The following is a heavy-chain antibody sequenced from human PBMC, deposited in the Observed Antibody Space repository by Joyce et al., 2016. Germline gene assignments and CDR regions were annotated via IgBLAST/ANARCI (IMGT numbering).Heavy chain of an antibody. CDR2: SSHSGST. V-gene: IGHV4-31*03. CDR3: ARQNDDILTGFSDY. D-gene: IGHD3-9*01. CDR1: GGAITRGDYY. Sequence: QVQLQESGPGLVKPSQTLSLTCTVSGGAITRGDYYWSWIRQRPGKGLEWIGYSSHSGSTYSNPSLKSRVIMSVDTSKNQLSLKLSSVTAADTAVYYCARQNDDILTGFSDYWGQGILVTVSS. J-gene: IGHJ4*02.